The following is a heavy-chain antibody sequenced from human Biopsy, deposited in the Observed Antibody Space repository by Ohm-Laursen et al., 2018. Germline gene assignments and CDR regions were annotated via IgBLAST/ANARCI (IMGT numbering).Heavy chain of an antibody. CDR1: GATFSNYA. CDR3: ARSFGVVINFEHNWFDP. Sequence: SSVKVSCNASGATFSNYAINWPRQAPGQGLEWMGGINPMFGTAKYAQRFQGRVTITADKSTSTADMELSSLRSDDTAVYYCARSFGVVINFEHNWFDPWGQGTLVTVSS. D-gene: IGHD3-3*01. V-gene: IGHV1-69*06. J-gene: IGHJ5*02. CDR2: INPMFGTA.